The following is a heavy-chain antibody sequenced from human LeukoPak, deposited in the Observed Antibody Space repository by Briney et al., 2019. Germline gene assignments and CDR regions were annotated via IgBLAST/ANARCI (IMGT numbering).Heavy chain of an antibody. V-gene: IGHV3-7*05. Sequence: AGGSLRLSCAASGFTFSSYWMNWVRQAQGKGLEWVANIKQDGSVIYYVDSVKGRFTISRDNAKNSLYLQMNTLRAEDTAVYYCASDGHSTGSFDYWGQGTLVTVSS. CDR2: IKQDGSVI. CDR3: ASDGHSTGSFDY. CDR1: GFTFSSYW. D-gene: IGHD6-19*01. J-gene: IGHJ4*02.